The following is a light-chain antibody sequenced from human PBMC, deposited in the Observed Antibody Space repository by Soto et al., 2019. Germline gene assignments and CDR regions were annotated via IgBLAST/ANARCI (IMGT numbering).Light chain of an antibody. Sequence: IQLTQSPSSLSASVGDRVTITCRASRGISSYLAWYQQKPGKAPKLLVYSASTLQSGVPSRFSGSGSGPDFTLTISSLQPEDSATYFCQQLNSYPQTFGQGT. J-gene: IGKJ5*01. CDR3: QQLNSYPQT. CDR1: RGISSY. V-gene: IGKV1-9*01. CDR2: SAS.